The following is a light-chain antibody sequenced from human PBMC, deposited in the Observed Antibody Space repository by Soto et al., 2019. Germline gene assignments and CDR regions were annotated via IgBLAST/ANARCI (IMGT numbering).Light chain of an antibody. J-gene: IGLJ2*01. Sequence: QSALTQPPSASGSPGQSVTIYCTGTSRDVGGYNYVSWYQQHPGKAPKLMIYQVTKRPSGVPDRFSASKSGNTASLTVSGLQAEDEAHYYCTSYAGDNNLVFGGGTKLTVL. CDR1: SRDVGGYNY. CDR2: QVT. V-gene: IGLV2-8*01. CDR3: TSYAGDNNLV.